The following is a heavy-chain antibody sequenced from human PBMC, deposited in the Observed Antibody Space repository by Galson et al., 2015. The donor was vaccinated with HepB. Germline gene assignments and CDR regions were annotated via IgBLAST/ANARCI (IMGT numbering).Heavy chain of an antibody. V-gene: IGHV1-18*04. J-gene: IGHJ4*02. D-gene: IGHD3-22*01. Sequence: QSGAEVKKPGESLKISCKASGYTFTSYGISWVRQAPGQGLEWMGWISAYNGNTNYAQKLQGRVTMTTDTSTSTAYMELRSLRSDDTAVYYCARTHITMIVVPTDYWGQGTLVTVSS. CDR3: ARTHITMIVVPTDY. CDR1: GYTFTSYG. CDR2: ISAYNGNT.